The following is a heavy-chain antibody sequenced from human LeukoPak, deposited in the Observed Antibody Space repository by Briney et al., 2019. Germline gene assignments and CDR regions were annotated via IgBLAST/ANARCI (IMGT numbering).Heavy chain of an antibody. D-gene: IGHD3-10*01. J-gene: IGHJ4*02. CDR1: GGSISSSSYY. V-gene: IGHV4-39*01. Sequence: NPSETLSLTCTVSGGSISSSSYYWGRIRQPPGKGLEWFGSIYYSGSTYYNPSLKRRVTISVDTSKKQFSLMLSSVVAAEAAFYFCVFRMVRGNDYFDYWRQGTLVTVPS. CDR3: VFRMVRGNDYFDY. CDR2: IYYSGST.